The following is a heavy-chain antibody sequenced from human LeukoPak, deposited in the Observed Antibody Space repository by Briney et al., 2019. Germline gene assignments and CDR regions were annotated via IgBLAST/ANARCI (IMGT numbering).Heavy chain of an antibody. CDR1: GFTFSNYA. Sequence: GGSLRLSCAASGFTFSNYAMSWVRQAPGKGLEWVSTISGTGGKTYYADSVKGRFTISKNISQSTLYLQMNSLRADDTAVYYCAKQGAYTTPDHSDYWGQGTLVTVSS. J-gene: IGHJ4*02. V-gene: IGHV3-23*01. CDR3: AKQGAYTTPDHSDY. CDR2: ISGTGGKT. D-gene: IGHD2-2*02.